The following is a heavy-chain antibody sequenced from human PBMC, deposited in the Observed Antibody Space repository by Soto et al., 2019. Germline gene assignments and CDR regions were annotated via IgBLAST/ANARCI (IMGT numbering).Heavy chain of an antibody. CDR2: IMPIFGTA. Sequence: QVQLVQSGAEVKKPGSSVKVSCKASGGTFSSYAISWVRQAPGQGLEWMGGIMPIFGTANYAQKFQGRVTITADESTSTAYMELSSLRSEDTGVYYCARDFPGGNDVDYWGQGTLVTVSS. V-gene: IGHV1-69*01. J-gene: IGHJ4*02. D-gene: IGHD2-15*01. CDR3: ARDFPGGNDVDY. CDR1: GGTFSSYA.